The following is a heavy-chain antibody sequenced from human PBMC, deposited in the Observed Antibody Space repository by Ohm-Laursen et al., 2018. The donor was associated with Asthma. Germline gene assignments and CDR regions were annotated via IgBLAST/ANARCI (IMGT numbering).Heavy chain of an antibody. CDR2: INPNSGGT. CDR3: ARWLQLGYFDY. Sequence: ASVKVSCKASGYTFTSYYMHWVRQAPGQGLEWMGRINPNSGGTNYAQKFQGRVTMTRDTSISTAYMELSRLRSDDTAVYYCARWLQLGYFDYWGQGTLVTVSS. D-gene: IGHD5-24*01. J-gene: IGHJ4*02. CDR1: GYTFTSYY. V-gene: IGHV1-2*06.